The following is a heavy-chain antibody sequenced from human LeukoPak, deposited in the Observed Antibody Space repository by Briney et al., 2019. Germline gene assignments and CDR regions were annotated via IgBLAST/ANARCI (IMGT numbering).Heavy chain of an antibody. Sequence: GGSLRLSCAASGFTFSNYAMSWVRQAPGKGLEWVANIKQDGSEKYYVDSVKGRFTISRDNAKNSLYLQMNSLRAEDTAVYYCGRERGSYGNYWGQGTLVTVSS. V-gene: IGHV3-7*01. CDR3: GRERGSYGNY. J-gene: IGHJ4*02. D-gene: IGHD5-18*01. CDR2: IKQDGSEK. CDR1: GFTFSNYA.